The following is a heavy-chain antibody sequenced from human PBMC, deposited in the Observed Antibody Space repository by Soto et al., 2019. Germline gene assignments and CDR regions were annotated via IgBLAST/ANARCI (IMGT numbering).Heavy chain of an antibody. CDR1: GAPISNYY. D-gene: IGHD3-22*01. CDR3: ARHYYTDPFDY. V-gene: IGHV4-59*08. Sequence: SETLSLTCTVAGAPISNYYWSWIRQPPGKGLEWIGYISYSGSTNYNPSLRGRVTISLDTSKNQFSLKLSSVAATDTAVYYCARHYYTDPFDYWGQGTPVTVSS. CDR2: ISYSGST. J-gene: IGHJ4*02.